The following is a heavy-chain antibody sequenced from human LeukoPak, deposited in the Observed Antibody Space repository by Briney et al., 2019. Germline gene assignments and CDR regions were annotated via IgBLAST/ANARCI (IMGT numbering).Heavy chain of an antibody. J-gene: IGHJ4*02. Sequence: ASVKVPCKASGYTFTGYYMHWVRQAPGQGLEWMGWINPNSGGTNYAQKFQGRVTMTRDTSISTAYMELSRLRSDDTAVYYCARASSGWYVGGFDYWGQGTLVTVSS. CDR1: GYTFTGYY. CDR2: INPNSGGT. V-gene: IGHV1-2*02. D-gene: IGHD6-19*01. CDR3: ARASSGWYVGGFDY.